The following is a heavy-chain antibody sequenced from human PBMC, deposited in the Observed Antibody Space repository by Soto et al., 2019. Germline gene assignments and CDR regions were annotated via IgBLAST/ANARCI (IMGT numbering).Heavy chain of an antibody. Sequence: PGGSLRLSCTASGFTFGDYAMSWFRQAPGKGLEWVGFIRSKAYGGTTEYAASVKGRFTISRDDSKSIAYLQMNSLKTEDTAVYYSTRDGCSGGSCYGYYYYYMDVWGKGTTVTVSS. CDR2: IRSKAYGGTT. J-gene: IGHJ6*03. CDR1: GFTFGDYA. D-gene: IGHD2-15*01. V-gene: IGHV3-49*03. CDR3: TRDGCSGGSCYGYYYYYMDV.